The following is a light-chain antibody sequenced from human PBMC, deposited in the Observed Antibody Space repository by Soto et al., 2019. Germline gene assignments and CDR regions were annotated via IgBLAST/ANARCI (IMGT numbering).Light chain of an antibody. CDR1: SSDVGGYNY. V-gene: IGLV2-8*01. CDR3: SSYAGSNNLVV. Sequence: QSALTQPPSASGSPGQSVTISCTGTSSDVGGYNYVSWYQQHPGKAPKLMIYEVSKRPCGVPDRFSGSKSGNTASLTVSGLQAEDEADYYCSSYAGSNNLVVFGGGTKLTVL. CDR2: EVS. J-gene: IGLJ2*01.